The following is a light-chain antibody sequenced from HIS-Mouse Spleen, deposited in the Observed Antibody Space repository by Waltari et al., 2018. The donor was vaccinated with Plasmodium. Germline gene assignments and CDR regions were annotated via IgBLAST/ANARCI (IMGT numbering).Light chain of an antibody. CDR3: QHYDNLPYT. CDR1: QDISNY. Sequence: DIQMTQSPSSLSASVGHRVTITCQASQDISNYLNWYQQKPGKAPKLLIYDASNLETGVPSRFSGSGSGTDFTFTISSLQPEDIATYYCQHYDNLPYTFGQGTKLEIK. CDR2: DAS. V-gene: IGKV1-33*01. J-gene: IGKJ2*01.